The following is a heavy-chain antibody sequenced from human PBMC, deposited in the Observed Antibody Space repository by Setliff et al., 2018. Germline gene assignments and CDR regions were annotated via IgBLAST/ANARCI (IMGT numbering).Heavy chain of an antibody. CDR2: ISYDGSNK. CDR3: ARVGGPAASIRA. Sequence: GGSLRLSCAASGFTFSSYAMHWVRQAPGKGLEWVAVISYDGSNKYYADSVKGRFTIFRDNAKNTLYLQMNSLRAEDTAVYYCARVGGPAASIRAWGQGTMVTVSS. CDR1: GFTFSSYA. D-gene: IGHD1-26*01. J-gene: IGHJ3*01. V-gene: IGHV3-30-3*01.